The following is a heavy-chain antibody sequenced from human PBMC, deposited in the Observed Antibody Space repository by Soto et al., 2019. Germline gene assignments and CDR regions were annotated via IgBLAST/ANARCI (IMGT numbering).Heavy chain of an antibody. D-gene: IGHD3-3*01. CDR3: ARDRVRIFGVVNYGMDV. V-gene: IGHV3-30-3*01. CDR1: GGTSVSYG. Sequence: LRDSWAVAGGTSVSYGLHRIRKAQGKGLEWVAVISYDGSNKYYADSVKGRFTISRDNSKNTLYLQMNSLRAEDTAVYYCARDRVRIFGVVNYGMDVWGQGTTVTVSS. CDR2: ISYDGSNK. J-gene: IGHJ6*02.